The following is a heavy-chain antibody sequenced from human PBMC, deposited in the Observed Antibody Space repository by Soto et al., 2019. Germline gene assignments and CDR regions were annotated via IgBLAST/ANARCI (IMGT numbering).Heavy chain of an antibody. CDR3: ARSSAAGTGRSEYFQH. J-gene: IGHJ1*01. Sequence: PSETLSLTRTVSGGSISSGGYYWSWIRQHPGKGLEWIGYIYYSGSTYYNPSLKSRVTISVDTSKNQFSLKLSSVTAADTAVYYCARSSAAGTGRSEYFQHWGQGTLVTVSS. V-gene: IGHV4-31*03. CDR2: IYYSGST. CDR1: GGSISSGGYY. D-gene: IGHD6-13*01.